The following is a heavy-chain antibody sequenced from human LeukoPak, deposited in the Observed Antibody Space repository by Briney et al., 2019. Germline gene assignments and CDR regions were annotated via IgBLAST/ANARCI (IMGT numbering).Heavy chain of an antibody. D-gene: IGHD6-19*01. CDR1: GYSFTSYW. V-gene: IGHV5-51*01. J-gene: IGHJ4*02. Sequence: GESLKISCKGSGYSFTSYWIGWVRQMPGKGLEWMGIIYPGDSDTRYSPSFQGQVTISADKSISTAYLQRSSLKASDTAMYYCARRSGSGWYSYYFDYWGQGTLVTVSS. CDR3: ARRSGSGWYSYYFDY. CDR2: IYPGDSDT.